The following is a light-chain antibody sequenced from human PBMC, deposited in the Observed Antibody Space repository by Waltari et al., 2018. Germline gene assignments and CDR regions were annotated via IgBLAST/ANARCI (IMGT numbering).Light chain of an antibody. V-gene: IGKV3-15*01. CDR1: QSVSSN. CDR2: GAS. Sequence: ELVMTQSPATLPVSPGERATLSCRASQSVSSNLAWYQQKPGQAPRLLIYGASTRATGIPARFSGSGSGTEFTLTISSLQSEDFAVYSCQQYNNWPPLTFGGGTKVEIK. CDR3: QQYNNWPPLT. J-gene: IGKJ4*01.